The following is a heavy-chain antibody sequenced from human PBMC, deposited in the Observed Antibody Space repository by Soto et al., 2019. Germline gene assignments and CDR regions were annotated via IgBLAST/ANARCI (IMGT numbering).Heavy chain of an antibody. V-gene: IGHV1-3*04. Sequence: QVQLVQSGAEMKKPGASVKVSCKASGYTFSNYAVHWVRQAPGQRLEWMGWINTGNGDTTYSQKLQGRVSITRDTSANKAYMELRNLRSEDMAVYYCARDLSTFTAKAFDIWGQGTLVTVSS. CDR3: ARDLSTFTAKAFDI. J-gene: IGHJ3*02. D-gene: IGHD3-16*01. CDR1: GYTFSNYA. CDR2: INTGNGDT.